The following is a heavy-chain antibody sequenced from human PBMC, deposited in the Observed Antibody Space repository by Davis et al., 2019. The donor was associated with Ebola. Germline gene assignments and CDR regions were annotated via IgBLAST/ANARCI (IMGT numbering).Heavy chain of an antibody. CDR1: GYTFTSYA. V-gene: IGHV1-3*01. CDR2: INAGNGNT. CDR3: ARGGITMMVVPRDYYYGLDV. D-gene: IGHD3-22*01. J-gene: IGHJ6*02. Sequence: ASVKVSCKASGYTFTSYAMHWVRQAPGQRLEWMGWINAGNGNTKYSQKFQGRVTITRDTSTSTAYMEMSRLRSDDTAVYFCARGGITMMVVPRDYYYGLDVWGQGTTVTVSS.